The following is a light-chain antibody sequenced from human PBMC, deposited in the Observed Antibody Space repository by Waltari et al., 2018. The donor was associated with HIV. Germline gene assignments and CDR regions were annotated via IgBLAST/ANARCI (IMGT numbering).Light chain of an antibody. J-gene: IGKJ1*01. Sequence: DIQLTQSPSSLSASVGDRVTITSRSSQDIENGSAWYQQKPGIAPVRLIYSTSLLHTGVPSRFRGAGAGTDVSLSINGLHPKDVGIYFSLQQRGVTRTTGQGT. CDR2: STS. CDR3: LQQRGVTRT. V-gene: IGKV1-17*01. CDR1: QDIENG.